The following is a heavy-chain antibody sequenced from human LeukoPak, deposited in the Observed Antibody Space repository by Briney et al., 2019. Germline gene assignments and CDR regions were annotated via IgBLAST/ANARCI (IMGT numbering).Heavy chain of an antibody. D-gene: IGHD6-19*01. CDR1: RVILRSYT. Sequence: PGGSLRLSCTEPRVILRSYTMNSVCQTPRKRLWWVSSITSRSNYIYYADSMKGRFTISRNNAKNSLYLQMNSLRAEDTAVYYCARDAYSSSSFDEWGQGTLVTVSS. J-gene: IGHJ4*02. CDR2: ITSRSNYI. V-gene: IGHV3-21*01. CDR3: ARDAYSSSSFDE.